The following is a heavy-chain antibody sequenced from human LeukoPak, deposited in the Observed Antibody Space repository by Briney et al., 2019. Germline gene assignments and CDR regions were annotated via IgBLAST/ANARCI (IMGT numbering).Heavy chain of an antibody. CDR3: ARLALRYFDWLLSRGPYYYYGMDV. D-gene: IGHD3-9*01. CDR1: GYTFTSYD. V-gene: IGHV1-8*01. J-gene: IGHJ6*02. Sequence: ASVKVSCKASGYTFTSYDINWVRQATGQGLEWMGWMNPNSGNTGYAQKFQGRVTMTRNTSISTAYMELSSLRSEDTAVYYCARLALRYFDWLLSRGPYYYYGMDVWGQGTTVTVSS. CDR2: MNPNSGNT.